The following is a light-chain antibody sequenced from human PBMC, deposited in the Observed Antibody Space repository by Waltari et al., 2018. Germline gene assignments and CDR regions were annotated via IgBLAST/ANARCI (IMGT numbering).Light chain of an antibody. Sequence: DIQMTQSPSFLSASVGDRVTITCRATQRISSYLNCYQMKPGTAPELLIYGSSTVQSVVPPMFSGSAFGTDFTLTISRLQPEDFATYYCQQTYTLITFGPGTKVDLK. CDR1: QRISSY. CDR2: GSS. V-gene: IGKV1-39*01. J-gene: IGKJ3*01. CDR3: QQTYTLIT.